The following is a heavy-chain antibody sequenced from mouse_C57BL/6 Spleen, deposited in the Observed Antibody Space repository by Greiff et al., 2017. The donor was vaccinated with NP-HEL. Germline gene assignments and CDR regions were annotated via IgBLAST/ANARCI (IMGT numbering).Heavy chain of an antibody. CDR3: AREGDGSSYGGDFDY. D-gene: IGHD1-1*01. V-gene: IGHV1-72*01. J-gene: IGHJ2*02. Sequence: QVQLKQPGAELVKPGASVKLSCKASGYTFTSYWMHWVKQRPGRGLEWIGRIDPNSGGTKYNEKFKSKATLTVDKPSSTAYMQLSSLTSEDSAVYYCAREGDGSSYGGDFDYWGQGTSLTVSS. CDR2: IDPNSGGT. CDR1: GYTFTSYW.